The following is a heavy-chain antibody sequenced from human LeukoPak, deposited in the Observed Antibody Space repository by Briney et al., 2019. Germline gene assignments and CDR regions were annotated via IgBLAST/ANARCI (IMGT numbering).Heavy chain of an antibody. CDR2: IWYDGSNK. J-gene: IGHJ5*02. V-gene: IGHV3-33*01. CDR3: ARDIGYSYGYVGHWFDP. D-gene: IGHD5-18*01. CDR1: GFTFSSYG. Sequence: GGSLRLSCAASGFTFSSYGMHWVRQAPGKGLERVAVIWYDGSNKYYADSVKGRFTISRDNSKNTLYLQMNSLRAEDTAVYYCARDIGYSYGYVGHWFDPWGQGTLVTVSS.